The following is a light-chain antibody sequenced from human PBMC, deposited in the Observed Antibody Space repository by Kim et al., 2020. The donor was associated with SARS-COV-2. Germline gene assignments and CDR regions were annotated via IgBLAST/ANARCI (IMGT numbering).Light chain of an antibody. CDR1: SSDVGGYNY. Sequence: GQSINIACTGTSSDVGGYNYVSWYQQHPGEAPKLMIYDVSNRPSGVSNRFSGSKSGNTASLTISGLQAEDEADYYCSSYTSSSNWVFGGGTQLTVL. J-gene: IGLJ3*02. V-gene: IGLV2-14*03. CDR2: DVS. CDR3: SSYTSSSNWV.